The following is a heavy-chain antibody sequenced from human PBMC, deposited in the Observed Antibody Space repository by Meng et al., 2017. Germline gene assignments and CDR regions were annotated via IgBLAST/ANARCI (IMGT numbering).Heavy chain of an antibody. D-gene: IGHD3-10*02. V-gene: IGHV4-31*03. J-gene: IGHJ4*02. CDR2: IYYSGST. Sequence: VQVRGAGAGLVKPSQTLSLTCTVSGGSISSGGYYGSWIRQHPGKGLEWIGYIYYSGSTYYNPSLKSRVTISVDTSKNQFSLKLSSVTAADTAVYYCASVVRGVINFDYWGQGTLVTVSS. CDR1: GGSISSGGYY. CDR3: ASVVRGVINFDY.